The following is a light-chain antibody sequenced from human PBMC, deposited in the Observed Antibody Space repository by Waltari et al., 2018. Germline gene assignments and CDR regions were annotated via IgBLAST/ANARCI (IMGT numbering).Light chain of an antibody. Sequence: QLVLTQSPSASASLGASVKLTCTLSSGHSTNVIAWLQKRPEKGPRFVMKVKSDGSHSKGDEMPDRFSGSSSGAERYLTISSLQSEDEADYYCQTGGHGTWVFGGGTKLTVL. V-gene: IGLV4-69*01. J-gene: IGLJ3*02. CDR3: QTGGHGTWV. CDR1: SGHSTNV. CDR2: VKSDGSH.